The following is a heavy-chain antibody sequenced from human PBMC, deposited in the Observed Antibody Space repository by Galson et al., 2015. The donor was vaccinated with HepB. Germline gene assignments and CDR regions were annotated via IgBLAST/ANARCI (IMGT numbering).Heavy chain of an antibody. D-gene: IGHD3-3*01. Sequence: LPCGAVGVTFSGTAMYWCGRARGHGGEWVGGIRSKANSGGTEYDASVKGRFTISRDDSKNTAYLQMNSLKTEDTAVYYCTSSELTYYACWSGHVLATRYGMVVWGQGTPVTVSS. V-gene: IGHV3-73*01. J-gene: IGHJ6*02. CDR2: IRSKANSGGT. CDR1: GVTFSGTA. CDR3: TSSELTYYACWSGHVLATRYGMVV.